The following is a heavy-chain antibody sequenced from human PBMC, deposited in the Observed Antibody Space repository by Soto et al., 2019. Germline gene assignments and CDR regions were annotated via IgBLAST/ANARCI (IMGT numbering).Heavy chain of an antibody. CDR2: ISGNSNTI. CDR1: GFTFSKNS. Sequence: EVQLVESGGGLVQPGGSLRLSCEASGFTFSKNSMNWVRQAPGKGLEWVSYISGNSNTIYYADSVKGRFTISRDNAKNSLYLQMNSLKAEDTAVYYCARDPSMTGTIDYWGQGTLVTVSS. V-gene: IGHV3-48*01. J-gene: IGHJ4*02. D-gene: IGHD1-1*01. CDR3: ARDPSMTGTIDY.